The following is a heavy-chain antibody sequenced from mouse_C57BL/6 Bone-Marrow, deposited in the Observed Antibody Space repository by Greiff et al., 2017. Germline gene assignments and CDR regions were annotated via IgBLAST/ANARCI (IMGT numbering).Heavy chain of an antibody. CDR3: SRGAYYSNPYYAMDY. CDR1: GYTFTNYW. D-gene: IGHD2-5*01. V-gene: IGHV1-63*01. J-gene: IGHJ4*01. Sequence: QVQLQQSGAELVRPGTSVTMSCKASGYTFTNYWIGWAKQRPGHGLEWIGDIYPGGGYTNYNEKFKGKATLTADKSSSTAYMQFSSLTSEDSAIYYCSRGAYYSNPYYAMDYWGQGTSVTVSS. CDR2: IYPGGGYT.